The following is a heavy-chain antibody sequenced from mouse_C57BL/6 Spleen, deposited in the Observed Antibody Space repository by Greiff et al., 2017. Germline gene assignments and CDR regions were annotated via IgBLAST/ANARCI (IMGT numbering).Heavy chain of an antibody. J-gene: IGHJ2*01. CDR3: ARLSTTVEDY. CDR1: GYAFSSSW. CDR2: IYPGDGDT. V-gene: IGHV1-82*01. D-gene: IGHD1-1*01. Sequence: QVQLKQSGPELVKPGASVKISCKASGYAFSSSWMNWVKQRPGKGLEWIGRIYPGDGDTNYNGKFKGKATLTADKSSSTAYMQLSSLTSEDSAVYFCARLSTTVEDYWGQGTTLTVSS.